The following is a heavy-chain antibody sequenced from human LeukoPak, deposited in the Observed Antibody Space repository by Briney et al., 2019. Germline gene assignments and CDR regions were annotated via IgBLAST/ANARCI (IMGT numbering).Heavy chain of an antibody. J-gene: IGHJ4*02. CDR2: IYPGDADT. CDR1: GYSFTNYW. CDR3: ARLDILTGYYSGKDYFDY. D-gene: IGHD3-9*01. Sequence: GESLKISCKGSGYSFTNYWIAWVRQMPGKGLEWMGIIYPGDADTRYSPSFQGQVTISADKSISTAYLQWSSLKASDTAMYYCARLDILTGYYSGKDYFDYWGQGTLVTVSS. V-gene: IGHV5-51*01.